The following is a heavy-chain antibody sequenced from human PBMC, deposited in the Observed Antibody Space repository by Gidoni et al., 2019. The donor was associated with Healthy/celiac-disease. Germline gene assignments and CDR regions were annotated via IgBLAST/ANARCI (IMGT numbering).Heavy chain of an antibody. CDR1: GYTFTSYY. CDR3: SRAGYDSSGYYYKFDY. Sequence: QVQLVQSGAEVKKPGASVKVSCKASGYTFTSYYMHWVRQAPGQGLEWMGIINPSGGSTSYAQKFPGRVTMTRDTSTSTVYMELSSLRSEDTAVYYCSRAGYDSSGYYYKFDYWGQGTLVTVSS. D-gene: IGHD3-22*01. CDR2: INPSGGST. J-gene: IGHJ4*02. V-gene: IGHV1-46*03.